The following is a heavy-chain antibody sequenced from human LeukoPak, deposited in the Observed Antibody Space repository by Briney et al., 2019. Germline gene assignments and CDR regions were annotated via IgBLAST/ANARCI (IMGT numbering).Heavy chain of an antibody. Sequence: GGSLGLSCAASGFTFSSYSMNWVRQAPGKGLEWVSSISSSSGYIYYADSVKGRFTISRDNAKNSLYLQMNSLRAEDTAVYYCAREPRYYYGMDVWGKGTTVTVSS. J-gene: IGHJ6*04. V-gene: IGHV3-21*01. CDR1: GFTFSSYS. CDR2: ISSSSGYI. CDR3: AREPRYYYGMDV.